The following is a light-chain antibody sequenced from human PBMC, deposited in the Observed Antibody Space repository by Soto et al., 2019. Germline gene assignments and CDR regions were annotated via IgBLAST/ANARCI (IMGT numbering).Light chain of an antibody. CDR2: KAS. CDR3: QQYNYRWT. V-gene: IGKV1-5*03. CDR1: QSISIW. J-gene: IGKJ1*01. Sequence: DIQMTQSPSTLSASVGDRVTITCRASQSISIWLAWFQQKPGNAPKLLIYKASTLESGVPSRFSGSGSGTDFTLTISSLQHDDSATYYLQQYNYRWTFGQGTKVELK.